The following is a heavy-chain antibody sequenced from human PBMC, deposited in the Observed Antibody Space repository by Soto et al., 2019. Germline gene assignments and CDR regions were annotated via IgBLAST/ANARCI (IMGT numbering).Heavy chain of an antibody. D-gene: IGHD3-3*01. CDR2: ISYDGSNK. CDR1: GFTFSSYG. V-gene: IGHV3-30*18. CDR3: AKVLITIFGVAKGYYYYGMDV. J-gene: IGHJ6*02. Sequence: QVQLVESGGGVVQPGRSLRLSCAASGFTFSSYGMHWVRQAPGKGLEWVAVISYDGSNKYYADSVKGRFTISRDNSKNTLYLQMNSLRAEDTAVYYCAKVLITIFGVAKGYYYYGMDVWGQGTTVTVSS.